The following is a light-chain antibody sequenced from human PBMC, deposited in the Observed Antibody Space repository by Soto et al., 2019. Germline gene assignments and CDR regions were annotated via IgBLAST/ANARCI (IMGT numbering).Light chain of an antibody. J-gene: IGKJ1*01. Sequence: EIVMTQSPATVSVSPGERVTLSCRASQSVSNKLAWYQQKPGQAPRLLIYDASGRAGSVPARLSGSGSGTEFTLTISSLQSEDFAVYFCKQYDDWPPTSGQGTKVDIK. V-gene: IGKV3-15*01. CDR3: KQYDDWPPT. CDR2: DAS. CDR1: QSVSNK.